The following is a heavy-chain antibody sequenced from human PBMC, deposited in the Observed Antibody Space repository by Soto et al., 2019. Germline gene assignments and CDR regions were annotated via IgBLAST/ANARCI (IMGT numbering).Heavy chain of an antibody. CDR3: ARDKDRQQLGGNYYYILDV. J-gene: IGHJ6*02. D-gene: IGHD1-1*01. CDR2: IMPIFRKQ. CDR1: GGTFSTSA. V-gene: IGHV1-69*12. Sequence: QVQLEQSGAEVKKPGSSVNVSCKASGGTFSTSAISWVRQAPGQGLEWMGGIMPIFRKQDYAQKFQGRVTITADESTSTAYMELSGLTSDDTAVYYCARDKDRQQLGGNYYYILDVWGQGTTVTVSS.